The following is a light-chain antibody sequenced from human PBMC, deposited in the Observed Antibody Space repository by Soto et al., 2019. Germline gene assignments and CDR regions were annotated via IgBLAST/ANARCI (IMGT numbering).Light chain of an antibody. Sequence: EVVLTQSPATLSLSPGERVTLSCRASQNVNTYLAWYQQKPGQAPRLLIYDASNRATDIPVRFSGSGSGTDFTLTISSLEPEDFAVYYCQQRYNWPPITFGQGTRLEI. J-gene: IGKJ5*01. CDR2: DAS. CDR3: QQRYNWPPIT. CDR1: QNVNTY. V-gene: IGKV3-11*01.